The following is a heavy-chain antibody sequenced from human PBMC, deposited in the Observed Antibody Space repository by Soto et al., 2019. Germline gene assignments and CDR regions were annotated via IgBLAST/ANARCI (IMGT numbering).Heavy chain of an antibody. CDR2: ISYDGSNK. V-gene: IGHV3-30*03. J-gene: IGHJ4*02. CDR1: GFTFSSYG. CDR3: ALLYLNSGPSDY. D-gene: IGHD2-2*02. Sequence: QVQLVESGGGVVPPGRSLRLSCAASGFTFSSYGMHWVRQAPGKGLEWGAVISYDGSNKYYADAVKGRFTISRDNSKNRLYLQMNSLRAEDTAVYYCALLYLNSGPSDYWGQGTLVTVSS.